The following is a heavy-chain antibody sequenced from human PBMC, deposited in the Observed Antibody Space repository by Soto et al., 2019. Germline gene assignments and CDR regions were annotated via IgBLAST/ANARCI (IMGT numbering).Heavy chain of an antibody. D-gene: IGHD3-22*01. J-gene: IGHJ4*02. V-gene: IGHV4-31*02. CDR3: AREYYYDSSGFDY. CDR2: IYYSGST. Sequence: WTWIRQHPQKGLEWIGHIYYSGSTYYNPSPKSRVTVSVDTSKNQFSLKLSSVTAADTAVYYCAREYYYDSSGFDYWGQGTLVTVSS.